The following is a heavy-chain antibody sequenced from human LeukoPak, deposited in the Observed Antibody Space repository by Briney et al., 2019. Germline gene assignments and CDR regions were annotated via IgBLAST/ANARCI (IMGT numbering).Heavy chain of an antibody. CDR3: ARDQGEIFGAHLGY. J-gene: IGHJ4*02. CDR2: IYYSGST. D-gene: IGHD3-3*01. V-gene: IGHV4-31*03. CDR1: GGSISSGGYY. Sequence: SETLSLTCTVSGGSISSGGYYWSWIRQHPGRGLEWIGYIYYSGSTYYNPSLKSRVTISVDTSKNQFSLKLRSVTAADTAVYYCARDQGEIFGAHLGYWGQGTLVTVSS.